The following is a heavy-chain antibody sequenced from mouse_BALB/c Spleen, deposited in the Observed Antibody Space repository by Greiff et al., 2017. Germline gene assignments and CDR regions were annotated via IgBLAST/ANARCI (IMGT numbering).Heavy chain of an antibody. D-gene: IGHD1-1*02. J-gene: IGHJ3*01. CDR1: GFTFNTYA. CDR3: VGGSPAY. CDR2: IRSKSNNYAT. V-gene: IGHV10-1*02. Sequence: EVQLQESGGGLVQPKGSLKLSCAASGFTFNTYAMNWVRQAPGKGLEWVARIRSKSNNYATYYADSVKDRFTISRDDSQSMLYLQMNNLKTEDTAMYYCVGGSPAYWGQGTLVTVSA.